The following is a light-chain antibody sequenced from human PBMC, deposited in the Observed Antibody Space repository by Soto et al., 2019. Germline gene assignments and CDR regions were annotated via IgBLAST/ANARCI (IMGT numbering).Light chain of an antibody. Sequence: EIVMTQSPATLSVSPGERATLSCRASQSISSKLAWYQQKPGQAPRLLIYGASTRATGIPVRFSGSGSGTEFTLTITSLQSEDFAVYYCQEYNNWHPITFGGGTKVGIK. CDR2: GAS. J-gene: IGKJ4*01. V-gene: IGKV3-15*01. CDR1: QSISSK. CDR3: QEYNNWHPIT.